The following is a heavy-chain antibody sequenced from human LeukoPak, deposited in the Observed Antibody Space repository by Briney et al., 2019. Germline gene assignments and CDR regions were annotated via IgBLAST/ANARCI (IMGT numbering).Heavy chain of an antibody. V-gene: IGHV4-39*01. D-gene: IGHD1-26*01. CDR2: LNYSVSN. CDR3: ASGSGMLANFDY. CDR1: GGSISSSSYY. Sequence: SETLSPTCTVSGGSISSSSYYWGWHRPPPGQGLKWIGSLNYSVSNYSNPSRQSRVTISVDTSKNQFSLKLSSVTAADTAVYYCASGSGMLANFDYWGQGTLVTVSS. J-gene: IGHJ4*02.